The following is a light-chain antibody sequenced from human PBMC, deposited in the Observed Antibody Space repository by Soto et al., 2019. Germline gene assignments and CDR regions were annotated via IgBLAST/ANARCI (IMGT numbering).Light chain of an antibody. J-gene: IGKJ2*01. V-gene: IGKV1-5*01. CDR3: QEYNTFSYT. CDR1: QSISSL. Sequence: DIQMTQSPASLPAFVGDRVTITCRASQSISSLLAWYQRKPGKAPRLLIDDTSSLESGVPSRFSGSGAGPEFTLTIRSLQPDEFATYYGQEYNTFSYTFGPGTRLEI. CDR2: DTS.